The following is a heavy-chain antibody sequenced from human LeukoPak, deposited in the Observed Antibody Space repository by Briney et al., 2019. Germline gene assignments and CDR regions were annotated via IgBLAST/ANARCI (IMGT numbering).Heavy chain of an antibody. D-gene: IGHD1-1*01. V-gene: IGHV3-53*01. CDR1: GFTVSSNY. CDR3: AKSAESTVYYFDY. J-gene: IGHJ4*02. CDR2: IYSGGST. Sequence: PGGSLRLSCAASGFTVSSNYMSWVRQAPGKGLEWVSVIYSGGSTYYADSVKGRFTISRDNSKNTLYLQMNSLRAEDTAVYYCAKSAESTVYYFDYWGQGTLVTVSS.